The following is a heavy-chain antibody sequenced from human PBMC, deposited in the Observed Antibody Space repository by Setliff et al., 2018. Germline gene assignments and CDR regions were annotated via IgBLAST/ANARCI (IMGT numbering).Heavy chain of an antibody. J-gene: IGHJ3*02. Sequence: SETLSLTCTVSGGSISSRNYYWGWIRQPPGKGLEWVATIYYSGSTYSNPSLKSRLIISVDAPDNQFSVKLSSVTAADTAVYYCASQPGVPQIDGFDIWGQGTMVTVSS. CDR2: IYYSGST. CDR3: ASQPGVPQIDGFDI. V-gene: IGHV4-39*01. CDR1: GGSISSRNYY.